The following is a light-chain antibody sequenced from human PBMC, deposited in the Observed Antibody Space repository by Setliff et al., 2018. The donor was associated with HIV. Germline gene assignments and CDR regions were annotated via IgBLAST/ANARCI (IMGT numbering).Light chain of an antibody. Sequence: QSVLTQPRSVSGPPGQSVTISCTGTSYDYVSWYQQYPGKAPKLMIFEVHKRPSGVPDRFSGSKFGNTASLTISGLQAEDEAEYYCCSYAGTNTFMVFGIGTKVTVL. CDR1: SYDY. CDR2: EVH. V-gene: IGLV2-11*01. CDR3: CSYAGTNTFMV. J-gene: IGLJ1*01.